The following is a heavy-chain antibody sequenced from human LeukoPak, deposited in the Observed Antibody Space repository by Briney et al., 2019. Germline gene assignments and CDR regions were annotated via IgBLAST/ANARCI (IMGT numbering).Heavy chain of an antibody. D-gene: IGHD3-10*01. CDR3: AKDQATMVRSIFQH. J-gene: IGHJ1*01. CDR1: GFTYSSYA. CDR2: ISGSGGST. V-gene: IGHV3-23*01. Sequence: GGSLRFSCAASGFTYSSYAMSWVRQAPGKGLEWVSAISGSGGSTYYADSVKGRFTISRDNSKNTLYLQMNSLRAEDTAVYFCAKDQATMVRSIFQHWGQGTLVTVSS.